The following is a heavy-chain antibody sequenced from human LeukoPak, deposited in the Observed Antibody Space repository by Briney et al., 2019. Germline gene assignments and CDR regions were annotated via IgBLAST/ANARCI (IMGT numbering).Heavy chain of an antibody. Sequence: PSETLSLTCTVSGGSISSYYWSWIRQPAGKGLEWIGRIYTSGSTNYNPSLKSRVTMSVDTSKNHFSLKLSSVTAADTPVYYCAGDAFGKRTTGDCWGQGTLVIVPS. V-gene: IGHV4-4*07. J-gene: IGHJ4*02. CDR3: AGDAFGKRTTGDC. D-gene: IGHD1-1*01. CDR2: IYTSGST. CDR1: GGSISSYY.